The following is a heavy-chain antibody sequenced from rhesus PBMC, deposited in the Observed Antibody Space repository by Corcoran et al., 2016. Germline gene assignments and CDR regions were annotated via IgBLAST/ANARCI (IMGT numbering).Heavy chain of an antibody. V-gene: IGHV4S12*01. CDR3: ARGGLGLFDY. J-gene: IGHJ4*01. D-gene: IGHD2-21*01. Sequence: QVQLQESGPGLVKPSETLSLTCAVLGGSIRSSNGWSWIRQPPGKGLEWVGGIYSNSESTNYNPSLKSRVTISNDTSKNQFSLKLSSVTAADTAVYYCARGGLGLFDYWGQGVLVTVSS. CDR1: GGSIRSSNG. CDR2: IYSNSEST.